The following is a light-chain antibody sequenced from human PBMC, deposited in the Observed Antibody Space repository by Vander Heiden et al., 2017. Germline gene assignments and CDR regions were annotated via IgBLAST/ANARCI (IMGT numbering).Light chain of an antibody. J-gene: IGLJ2*01. CDR3: QSYDSSLSGSV. CDR1: SSNIGAGYD. V-gene: IGLV1-40*01. CDR2: GNS. Sequence: QSVLTQPPSVSVAPGQRVTICFTGSSSNIGAGYDVHGYQQRPGTAPKLLIYGNSNRPSGVPDRFSGSKSGTSASLAITGLQAEDEADYYCQSYDSSLSGSVFGGGTKLTVL.